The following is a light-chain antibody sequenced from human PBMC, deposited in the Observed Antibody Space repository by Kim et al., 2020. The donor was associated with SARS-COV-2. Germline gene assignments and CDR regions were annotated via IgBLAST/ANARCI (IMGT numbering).Light chain of an antibody. V-gene: IGKV1-9*01. Sequence: VGDRVTITCRASQGISGFLAWYQQKPGQAPRLLIYDASTLRSGVPSRFSGSGSGTEFTLTISTLQPEDFATYYCLQLNSYPLLFTFGPGTKVDNK. CDR1: QGISGF. J-gene: IGKJ3*01. CDR2: DAS. CDR3: LQLNSYPLLFT.